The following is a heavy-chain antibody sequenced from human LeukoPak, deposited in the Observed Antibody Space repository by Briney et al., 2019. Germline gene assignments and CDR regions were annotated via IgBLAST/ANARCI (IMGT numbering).Heavy chain of an antibody. J-gene: IGHJ5*02. CDR2: ISHTGST. D-gene: IGHD6-19*01. CDR1: GYSISSGYY. V-gene: IGHV4-38-2*02. Sequence: PSETLSLTCTVSGYSISSGYYWAWIRQSPGKGLEWIGTISHTGSTYSNPSLKSRVTISLDTSKNQISLNLSSVTAADAAVYYCARGLRGQWLVLGGWFDPWGQGTLVTVSS. CDR3: ARGLRGQWLVLGGWFDP.